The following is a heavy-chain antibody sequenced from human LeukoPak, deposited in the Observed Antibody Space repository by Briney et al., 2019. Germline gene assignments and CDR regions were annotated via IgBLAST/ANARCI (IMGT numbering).Heavy chain of an antibody. CDR2: INHSGST. CDR1: GGSFSGYY. D-gene: IGHD3-22*01. J-gene: IGHJ4*02. CDR3: ARHSPYYYDSSGLGY. Sequence: PSETLSLTCAVYGGSFSGYYWSWIRQPPGKGLEWIGEINHSGSTNYNPSLKSRVTISVDTSKNQFSLKLSSVTAADTAVYYCARHSPYYYDSSGLGYWGQGTLVTVSS. V-gene: IGHV4-34*01.